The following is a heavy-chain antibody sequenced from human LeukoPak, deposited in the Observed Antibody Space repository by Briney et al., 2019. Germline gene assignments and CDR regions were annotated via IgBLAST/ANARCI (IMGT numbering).Heavy chain of an antibody. J-gene: IGHJ4*02. D-gene: IGHD1-26*01. CDR3: ARDRFSYSGSYFPFDY. CDR2: IIPILGIA. V-gene: IGHV1-69*04. Sequence: GASVKVSCTASGYTFTSYDINWVRQAPGQGLEWMGRIIPILGIANYAQKFQGRVTITADKSTSTAYMELSSLRSEDTAVYYCARDRFSYSGSYFPFDYWGQGTLVTVSS. CDR1: GYTFTSYD.